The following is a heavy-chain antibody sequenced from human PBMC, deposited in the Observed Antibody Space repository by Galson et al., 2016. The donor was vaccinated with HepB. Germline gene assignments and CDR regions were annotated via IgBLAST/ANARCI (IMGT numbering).Heavy chain of an antibody. V-gene: IGHV1-2*02. D-gene: IGHD1-14*01. CDR3: ARINHGSASAFDI. Sequence: SVKVSCKAAGYIFTAYYLHWVRQAPGQGLEWMGWINPHSGDTNSAQKSQGRVTMSRDTSVSTAYMDVSSLRSDDTAVYYCARINHGSASAFDIWGQGTMVTVSS. J-gene: IGHJ3*02. CDR1: GYIFTAYY. CDR2: INPHSGDT.